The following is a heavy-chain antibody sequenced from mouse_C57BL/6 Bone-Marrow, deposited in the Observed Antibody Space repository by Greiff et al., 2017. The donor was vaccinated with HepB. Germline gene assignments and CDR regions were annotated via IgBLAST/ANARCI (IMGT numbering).Heavy chain of an antibody. D-gene: IGHD2-3*01. CDR2: IYPGSGST. Sequence: VQLQQSGAELVKPGASVKMSCKASGYTFTSYWITWVKQRPGQGLEWIGDIYPGSGSTNYNEKFKSKATLTVDTSSSTAYMQLSSLTSEDSAVYYCARLEGYFLYYYAMDYWGQGTSVTVSS. V-gene: IGHV1-55*01. CDR3: ARLEGYFLYYYAMDY. J-gene: IGHJ4*01. CDR1: GYTFTSYW.